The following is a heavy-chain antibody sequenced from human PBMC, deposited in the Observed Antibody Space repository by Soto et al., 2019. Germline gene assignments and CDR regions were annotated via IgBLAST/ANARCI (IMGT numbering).Heavy chain of an antibody. D-gene: IGHD2-21*01. J-gene: IGHJ4*02. CDR1: GYSFTSYW. CDR3: ARHLTKFRPNRVVFGY. CDR2: IDPSDSYT. V-gene: IGHV5-10-1*01. Sequence: GESLKISCKGSGYSFTSYWISWVRQMPGKGLEWMGRIDPSDSYTNYSPSFQGHVTISADKSISTAYLQWSSLKASDTAMYYCARHLTKFRPNRVVFGYWGQGTLVTVSS.